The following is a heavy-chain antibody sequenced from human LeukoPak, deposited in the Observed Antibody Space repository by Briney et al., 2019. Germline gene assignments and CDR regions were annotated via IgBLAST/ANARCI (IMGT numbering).Heavy chain of an antibody. V-gene: IGHV3-7*01. CDR2: IKQGGSQK. CDR1: GFTFSSHW. CDR3: ARGPHFGDYVDILDY. J-gene: IGHJ4*02. D-gene: IGHD4-17*01. Sequence: GGSLRLSCAASGFTFSSHWMTWVRLAGGRGLEWVAFIKQGGSQKYCVDSVKGRFTISRDDAKSTLFLQMNNLRAEDTALYYCARGPHFGDYVDILDYWGQGTLVTVSS.